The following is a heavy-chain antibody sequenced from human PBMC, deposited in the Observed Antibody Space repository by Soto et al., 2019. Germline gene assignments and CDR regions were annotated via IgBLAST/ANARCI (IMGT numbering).Heavy chain of an antibody. CDR3: ARGGDDILTPYYYYGMDV. V-gene: IGHV1-69*13. D-gene: IGHD3-9*01. CDR1: GGTFSSYA. J-gene: IGHJ6*02. CDR2: IIPIFGTA. Sequence: SVKVSCKASGGTFSSYAISWVRQAPGQGLEWMGGIIPIFGTANYAQKFQGRVTITADESTSTAYMELSSLRSEDTAVYYCARGGDDILTPYYYYGMDVWGQGTTVTVSS.